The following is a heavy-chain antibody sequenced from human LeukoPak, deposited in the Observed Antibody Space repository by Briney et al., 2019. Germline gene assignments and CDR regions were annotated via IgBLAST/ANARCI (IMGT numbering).Heavy chain of an antibody. CDR3: ATDWFGESSRGMDV. D-gene: IGHD3-10*01. J-gene: IGHJ6*04. CDR1: GYTLTELS. V-gene: IGHV1-24*01. Sequence: GASVRVSCKVSGYTLTELSMHWVRQAPGKGLEWMGGFDPEDGETIYAQKFQGRVTMTEDTSTDTAYMELSSLRSEDTAVYYCATDWFGESSRGMDVWGKGTTVTVSS. CDR2: FDPEDGET.